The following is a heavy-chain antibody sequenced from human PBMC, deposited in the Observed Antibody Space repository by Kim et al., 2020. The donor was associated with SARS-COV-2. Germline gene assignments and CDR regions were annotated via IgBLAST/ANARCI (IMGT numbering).Heavy chain of an antibody. Sequence: GGSLRLSCAASGFTFSRYGMHWVRQAPGKGLEWVAVIWYDGSNKYYADSVKGRFTISRDNSKNTLYLQMNSLRAEDTAVYYCARDDYDFWSGYYEVDYWGQGTLDTVSS. CDR1: GFTFSRYG. D-gene: IGHD3-3*01. V-gene: IGHV3-33*01. J-gene: IGHJ4*02. CDR2: IWYDGSNK. CDR3: ARDDYDFWSGYYEVDY.